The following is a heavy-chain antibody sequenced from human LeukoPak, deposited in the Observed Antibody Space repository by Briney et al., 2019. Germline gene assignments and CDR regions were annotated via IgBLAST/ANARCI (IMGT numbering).Heavy chain of an antibody. V-gene: IGHV3-23*01. CDR2: ISGSGGST. J-gene: IGHJ4*02. CDR1: GFTFSSYA. Sequence: GGSLRLSCAASGFTFSSYAMSWVRQAPGKGLEWVSAISGSGGSTYYADSVKGRFTISRDNSKNTLYLQMNSLRAEDTAVYYCAKDVYRGSGYYFYFGYWGQGTLVTVSS. CDR3: AKDVYRGSGYYFYFGY. D-gene: IGHD3-22*01.